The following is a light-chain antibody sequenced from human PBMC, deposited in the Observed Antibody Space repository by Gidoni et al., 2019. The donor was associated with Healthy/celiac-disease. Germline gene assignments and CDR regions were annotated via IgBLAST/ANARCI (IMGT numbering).Light chain of an antibody. J-gene: IGKJ1*01. V-gene: IGKV1-39*01. CDR3: QQSYSTPQT. Sequence: DIQMTQSPSSLSASVGDRVTITCRARQSISSYLNWYQQKPGKAPKLLIYAASSLQSGVPSRFSGGGSGTDFTLTISSLQPEDFATYYSQQSYSTPQTFGQGTKVEIK. CDR2: AAS. CDR1: QSISSY.